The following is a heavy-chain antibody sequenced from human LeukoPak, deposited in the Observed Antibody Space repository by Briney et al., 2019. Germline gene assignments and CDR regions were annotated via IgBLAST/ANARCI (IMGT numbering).Heavy chain of an antibody. D-gene: IGHD3-3*01. V-gene: IGHV3-21*01. CDR2: ISSSTIYI. CDR1: GFTFSNYN. Sequence: PGGSLRLSCAASGFTFSNYNMNWVRQAPGKGLEWVSFISSSTIYIYYADSVKGRFTISRDNAKNSLFLQMNSLRAEDTAVYYCAKDQYYDFWSGPSYWGQGTLVTVSS. J-gene: IGHJ4*02. CDR3: AKDQYYDFWSGPSY.